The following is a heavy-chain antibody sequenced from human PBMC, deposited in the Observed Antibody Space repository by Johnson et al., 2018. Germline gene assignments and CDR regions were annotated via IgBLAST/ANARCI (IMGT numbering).Heavy chain of an antibody. CDR3: AKDGWELLAFDI. Sequence: VQLVESGGGLVQXGGSLRLSCAASGFTVSSNYMSWVRQAPGKGLEWVSVIYSGGSTYYADSVKGRFTISRDNSKKTRYLQMNSLGAEDTAVYYCAKDGWELLAFDIWGQGTMVTVSS. J-gene: IGHJ3*02. V-gene: IGHV3-66*02. CDR1: GFTVSSNY. CDR2: IYSGGST. D-gene: IGHD1-26*01.